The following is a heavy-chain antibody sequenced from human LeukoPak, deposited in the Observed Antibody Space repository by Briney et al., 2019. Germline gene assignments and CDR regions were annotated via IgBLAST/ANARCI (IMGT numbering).Heavy chain of an antibody. Sequence: PSETLSLTCTVSGGSISSYYWSWIRQPPGKGLEWIGYIYYSGSTNYNPSLKSRVTISVDTSKNQFSLKLSSVTAADTAVYYCARSSIHHYYGSGSYYNHFDYWGQGTLVTVSS. CDR2: IYYSGST. V-gene: IGHV4-59*01. CDR3: ARSSIHHYYGSGSYYNHFDY. D-gene: IGHD3-10*01. J-gene: IGHJ4*02. CDR1: GGSISSYY.